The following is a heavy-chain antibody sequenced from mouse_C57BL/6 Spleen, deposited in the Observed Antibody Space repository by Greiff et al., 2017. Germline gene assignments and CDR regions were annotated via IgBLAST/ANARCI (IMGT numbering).Heavy chain of an antibody. Sequence: QVQLKESGAELVRPGASVTLSCKASGYTFTDYEMHWVKQTPVHGLEWIGAIDPETGGTAYNQKFKGKAILTADKSSSTAYMELRSLTSEDSAVYYCTRSGYYGSYYFDYWGQGTTLTVSS. CDR2: IDPETGGT. J-gene: IGHJ2*01. D-gene: IGHD1-1*01. CDR3: TRSGYYGSYYFDY. V-gene: IGHV1-15*01. CDR1: GYTFTDYE.